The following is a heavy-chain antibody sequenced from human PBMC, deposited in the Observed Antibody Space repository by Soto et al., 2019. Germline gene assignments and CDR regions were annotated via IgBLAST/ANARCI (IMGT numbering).Heavy chain of an antibody. CDR1: GGSISTCCYS. V-gene: IGHV4-30-2*01. J-gene: IGHJ5*02. CDR2: MYHSGST. Sequence: SETLSLTCAVSGGSISTCCYSWSWIRQPPGKGLEWIGYMYHSGSTYYNPSLKSRVTISVDRSKNQFSLKLSSVTAADTAVYYCATLRQTWNSFDPWGQGTLVTVSS. D-gene: IGHD1-7*01. CDR3: ATLRQTWNSFDP.